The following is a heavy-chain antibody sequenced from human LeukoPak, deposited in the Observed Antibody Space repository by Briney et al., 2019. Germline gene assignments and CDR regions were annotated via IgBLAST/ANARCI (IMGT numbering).Heavy chain of an antibody. V-gene: IGHV3-21*01. CDR3: ARVSSGYYSVDY. CDR1: GFTLSSYN. D-gene: IGHD3-22*01. J-gene: IGHJ4*02. Sequence: GGSLRLSCAASGFTLSSYNMNWVRQAPGKGLEWVSSISSSSSYIYYADSVKGRFTISRDNAKNSLYLQMNSLRDEDTAVYYCARVSSGYYSVDYWGQGTLVTVSS. CDR2: ISSSSSYI.